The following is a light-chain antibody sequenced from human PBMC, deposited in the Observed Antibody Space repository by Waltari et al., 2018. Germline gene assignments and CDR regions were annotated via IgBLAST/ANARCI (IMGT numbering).Light chain of an antibody. V-gene: IGLV2-14*03. CDR1: SSDIGGYNY. Sequence: QSALTQPASVSGSPGQSITISCTGTSSDIGGYNYVSWYQQYPGKAPKLIISEVSNRPSGVSDRFSGSKSGNTASLTISGLQAEDEADYYCNSYTTTNTRVFGGGTKLTVL. J-gene: IGLJ3*02. CDR2: EVS. CDR3: NSYTTTNTRV.